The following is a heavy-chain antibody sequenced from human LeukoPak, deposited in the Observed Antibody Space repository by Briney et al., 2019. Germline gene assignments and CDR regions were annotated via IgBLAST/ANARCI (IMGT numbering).Heavy chain of an antibody. CDR1: GFTFGDHA. CDR2: IRSKGYGGTK. CDR3: SRGPRQLWLYYGMDV. D-gene: IGHD5-18*01. Sequence: GRSLRLSCTASGFTFGDHAMRWVRQAPGKGLGWVGFIRSKGYGGTKEYAASVKGRFTISRDESKSIAYLQMKNLKTEDTAVYYCSRGPRQLWLYYGMDVWGQGTTVIVSS. J-gene: IGHJ6*02. V-gene: IGHV3-49*04.